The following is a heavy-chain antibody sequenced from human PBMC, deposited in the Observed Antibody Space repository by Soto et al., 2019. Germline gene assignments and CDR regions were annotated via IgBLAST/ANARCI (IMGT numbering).Heavy chain of an antibody. J-gene: IGHJ4*02. CDR1: GGSISSGGCY. CDR3: ASRDVDTTMVGRDY. D-gene: IGHD5-18*01. Sequence: QVQLQESGPGLVKPSQTLSLTCTVSGGSISSGGCYWYWIRQHSGKGLEWIGFTYYSGTTYYNPSLKSRVTISVDTSKNQFSLKLRSVTAADTAVYYCASRDVDTTMVGRDYWGQGTLVTVSS. CDR2: TYYSGTT. V-gene: IGHV4-31*03.